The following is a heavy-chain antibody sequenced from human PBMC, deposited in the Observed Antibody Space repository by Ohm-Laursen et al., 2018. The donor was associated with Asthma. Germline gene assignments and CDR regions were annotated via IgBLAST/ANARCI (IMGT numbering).Heavy chain of an antibody. CDR3: ATVPFYGDYEGGRPTFYYYGMDV. Sequence: GSLRLSCAASGFTFSHAWMTWVRQPPGKGLEWVGRIKSKTDGGTADYAAPVKGRFTLSRDDSKDTLYLQMNSLKTEDTAVYYCATVPFYGDYEGGRPTFYYYGMDVWGQGTTVTVSS. J-gene: IGHJ6*02. V-gene: IGHV3-15*01. D-gene: IGHD4-17*01. CDR1: GFTFSHAW. CDR2: IKSKTDGGTA.